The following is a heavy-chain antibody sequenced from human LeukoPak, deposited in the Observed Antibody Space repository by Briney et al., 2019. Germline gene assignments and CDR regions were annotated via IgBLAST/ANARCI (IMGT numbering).Heavy chain of an antibody. CDR1: GFTFDDYA. Sequence: GRSLRLSYAASGFTFDDYAMHWVRQAPGKGLEWVSGISWNSGSIGYADSVKGRFTISRDNAKNSLYLQMNSLRAEDTALYYCAKDSSTGGDYVAWGQGTLVTVSS. D-gene: IGHD4-17*01. CDR2: ISWNSGSI. CDR3: AKDSSTGGDYVA. J-gene: IGHJ4*02. V-gene: IGHV3-9*01.